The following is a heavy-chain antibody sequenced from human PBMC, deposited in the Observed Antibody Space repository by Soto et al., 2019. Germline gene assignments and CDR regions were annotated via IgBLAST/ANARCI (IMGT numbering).Heavy chain of an antibody. D-gene: IGHD2-21*01. CDR3: ARDPSAGDSAGY. CDR1: GGTFSSYP. CDR2: IIPILGIA. Sequence: QVQLVQSGAEVKKPGSSVKVSCKASGGTFSSYPISWVRQAPGQGLEWMGRIIPILGIANYAQKFQGRVTITADKSTSTAYMELSSLRSEDTAVYYCARDPSAGDSAGYWGQGTLVTVSS. V-gene: IGHV1-69*04. J-gene: IGHJ4*02.